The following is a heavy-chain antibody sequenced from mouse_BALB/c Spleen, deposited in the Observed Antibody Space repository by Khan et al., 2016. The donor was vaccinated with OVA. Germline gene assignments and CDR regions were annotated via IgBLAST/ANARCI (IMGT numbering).Heavy chain of an antibody. CDR1: GDSITTGY. V-gene: IGHV3-8*02. CDR2: IIYTGYN. D-gene: IGHD2-14*01. Sequence: EVQLVESGPSLVKPSQTLSLTCSVTGDSITTGYWNWIRKFPGNKLEYMGYIIYTGYNYYNPSLKSRISITRHTSNNQYYLQLNSVTDEDTATYYCARSTYRYAFVYWGQGTLVTVSA. J-gene: IGHJ3*01. CDR3: ARSTYRYAFVY.